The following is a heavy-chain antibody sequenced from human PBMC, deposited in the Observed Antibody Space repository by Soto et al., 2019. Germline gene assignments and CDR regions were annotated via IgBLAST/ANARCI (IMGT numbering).Heavy chain of an antibody. CDR3: ARGRKTTLSCRLFYYFEY. CDR1: VVSFSGYY. J-gene: IGHJ4*02. D-gene: IGHD2-21*02. V-gene: IGHV4-34*01. Sequence: PSETLSLTSAVYVVSFSGYYWSWIRHPPGKWLEWIGEINHSGSTNYNPSLKSRVTISVDTSKNQFSLKLSSVTAADTAVYYCARGRKTTLSCRLFYYFEYWGQGTLDNVS. CDR2: INHSGST.